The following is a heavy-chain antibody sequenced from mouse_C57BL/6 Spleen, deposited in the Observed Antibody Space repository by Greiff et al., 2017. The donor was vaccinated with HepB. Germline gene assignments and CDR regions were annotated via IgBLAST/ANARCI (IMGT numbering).Heavy chain of an antibody. J-gene: IGHJ1*03. CDR1: GFTFTDYY. D-gene: IGHD2-1*01. CDR2: IRNKANGYTT. Sequence: LVESGGGLVQPGGSLSLSCAASGFTFTDYYMSWVRQPPGKALEWLGFIRNKANGYTTEYSASVKGRFTISRDNSQSILYLQMNALRAEDSATYYCASPRGYGNAWYVDVWGTGTTVTVSS. CDR3: ASPRGYGNAWYVDV. V-gene: IGHV7-3*01.